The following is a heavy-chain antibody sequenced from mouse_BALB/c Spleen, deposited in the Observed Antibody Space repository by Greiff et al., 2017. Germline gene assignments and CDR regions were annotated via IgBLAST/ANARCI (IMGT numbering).Heavy chain of an antibody. CDR1: GYTFTSYN. Sequence: QVQLKQPGAELVKPGASVKMSCKASGYTFTSYNMHWVKQTPGQGLEWIGAIYPGNGDTSYNQKFKGKATLTADKSSSTAYMQLSSLTSEDSAVYYCARGDGYLDYWGQGTTLTVSS. CDR2: IYPGNGDT. V-gene: IGHV1-12*01. D-gene: IGHD2-3*01. CDR3: ARGDGYLDY. J-gene: IGHJ2*01.